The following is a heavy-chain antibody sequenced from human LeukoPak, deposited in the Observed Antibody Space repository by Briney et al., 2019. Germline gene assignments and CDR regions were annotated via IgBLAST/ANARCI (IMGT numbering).Heavy chain of an antibody. V-gene: IGHV3-30*04. CDR3: AKRGAEVGTTVAPGDY. Sequence: GGSLRLSCAASGFTFSSYAMHWVRQAPGKGLEWVAVISYDGSNKYYADSVKGRFTISRDNSKNTLYLQMNSLRAEDTAVYYCAKRGAEVGTTVAPGDYWGQGTLLTVSS. CDR1: GFTFSSYA. J-gene: IGHJ4*02. D-gene: IGHD1-26*01. CDR2: ISYDGSNK.